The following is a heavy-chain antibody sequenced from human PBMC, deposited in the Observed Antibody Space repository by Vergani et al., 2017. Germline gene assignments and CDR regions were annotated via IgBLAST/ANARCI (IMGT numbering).Heavy chain of an antibody. D-gene: IGHD5-12*01. J-gene: IGHJ4*02. CDR2: IYYSGST. CDR1: GGSISSGGYY. V-gene: IGHV4-31*03. CDR3: ARSRRAWPTLDY. Sequence: QVQLQESGPGLVKPSQTLSLTCTVSGGSISSGGYYWSWSRQHPGKGLEWIGYIYYSGSTYYNPSLKSRVTISVDTSKNQFSLKLSSVTAADTAVYYCARSRRAWPTLDYWGQGTLVTVSS.